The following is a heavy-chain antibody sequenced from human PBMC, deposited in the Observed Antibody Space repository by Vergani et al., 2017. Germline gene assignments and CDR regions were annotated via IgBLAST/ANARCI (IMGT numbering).Heavy chain of an antibody. CDR1: GGSMSGYY. Sequence: QVRLQESGPGLVKPSETLSLPCSVSGGSMSGYYWSWIRQPPGKELEWIGYMYHSGSTNYNPSLDTRVTISGDTSKNQFSLKLNSVTAADTAVYYCGRVADFYGLGSRLLDLWGQGILVTVSS. V-gene: IGHV4-59*01. CDR3: GRVADFYGLGSRLLDL. D-gene: IGHD3-10*01. J-gene: IGHJ5*02. CDR2: MYHSGST.